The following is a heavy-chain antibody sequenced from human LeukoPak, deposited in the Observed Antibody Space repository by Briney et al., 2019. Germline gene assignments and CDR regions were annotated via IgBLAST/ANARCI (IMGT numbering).Heavy chain of an antibody. CDR1: GFTFSSYA. D-gene: IGHD2/OR15-2a*01. CDR3: ARERPSMGYFDY. J-gene: IGHJ4*02. Sequence: GGSLRLSCAASGFTFSSYAMHWGRQAPGKGLEWVELISYDGSIKYYADSVKGRFTFSRDNSKDTLYLQMNSLRAEDTAVYYCARERPSMGYFDYWGQGTLVTVSS. CDR2: ISYDGSIK. V-gene: IGHV3-30-3*01.